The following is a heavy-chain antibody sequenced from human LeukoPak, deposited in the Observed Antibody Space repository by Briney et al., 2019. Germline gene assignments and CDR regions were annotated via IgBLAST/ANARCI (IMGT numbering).Heavy chain of an antibody. CDR1: GGSISSGDYY. V-gene: IGHV4-30-4*08. CDR2: IYYSGST. D-gene: IGHD7-27*01. Sequence: SQTLSLTCTVSGGSISSGDYYWSWIRQPPGKGLEWIGYIYYSGSTYYNPSLKSRVTISVDTSKNQFSLKLSSVTAAETAVYYCARDGNWGFEWFDPWGQGTLVTVSS. CDR3: ARDGNWGFEWFDP. J-gene: IGHJ5*02.